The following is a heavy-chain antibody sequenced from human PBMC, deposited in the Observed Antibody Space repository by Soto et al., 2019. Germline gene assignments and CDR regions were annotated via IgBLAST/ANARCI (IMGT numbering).Heavy chain of an antibody. CDR1: GFTFSSYS. CDR2: ISSSSSYT. J-gene: IGHJ6*02. Sequence: EVQLVESGGGLVKPGGSLRLSCAASGFTFSSYSMNWVRQAPGKGLEWVSSISSSSSYTYYADSVKGRFTISRDNSKNSRYLQLNSLRAEDTSVYYCARCGVGIVATYLGLPPPKNYYYYGMDVWGQGTTVTVSS. CDR3: ARCGVGIVATYLGLPPPKNYYYYGMDV. D-gene: IGHD5-12*01. V-gene: IGHV3-21*01.